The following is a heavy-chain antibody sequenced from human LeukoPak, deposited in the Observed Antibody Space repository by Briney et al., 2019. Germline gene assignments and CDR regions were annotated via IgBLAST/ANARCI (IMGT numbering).Heavy chain of an antibody. D-gene: IGHD1-26*01. J-gene: IGHJ4*02. CDR3: ARDRGSGSYPDY. V-gene: IGHV1-18*01. CDR1: GYTFTSYG. Sequence: ASVKVSCKASGYTFTSYGISCVRHAPGQGLEWMGWISAYNGNTNYAQKLQGRVTMTTDTSTSTAYMELRSLRSDDTAVYYCARDRGSGSYPDYWGQGTLVTVSS. CDR2: ISAYNGNT.